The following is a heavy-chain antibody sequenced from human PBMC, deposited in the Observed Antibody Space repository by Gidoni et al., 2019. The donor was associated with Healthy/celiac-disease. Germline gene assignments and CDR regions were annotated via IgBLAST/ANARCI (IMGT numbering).Heavy chain of an antibody. CDR2: IIPIFGTA. V-gene: IGHV1-69*01. D-gene: IGHD2-2*01. CDR1: GGTFSSYA. Sequence: QVQLVQSGAEVKKPGSSVKVSCKASGGTFSSYAISWVRQAPGQGLEWMGGIIPIFGTANYAQKFQGRVTITADESTSTAYMELSSLRSEDTAVYYCAREGETYCSSTSCYYYYGMDVWGQGTTVTVSS. J-gene: IGHJ6*02. CDR3: AREGETYCSSTSCYYYYGMDV.